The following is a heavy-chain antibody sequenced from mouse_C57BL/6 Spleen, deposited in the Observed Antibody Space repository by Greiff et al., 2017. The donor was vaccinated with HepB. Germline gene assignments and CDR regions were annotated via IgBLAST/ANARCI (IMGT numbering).Heavy chain of an antibody. D-gene: IGHD1-1*01. CDR1: GFTFSSYT. J-gene: IGHJ2*01. CDR2: ISGGGGNT. V-gene: IGHV5-9*01. CDR3: ARLYDYDFDY. Sequence: EVMLVESGGGLVKPGGSLKLSCAASGFTFSSYTMSWVRQTPEKRLEWVATISGGGGNTYYPDSVKGRFTISRDNAKNTLYLQMSSLRSEDTALYYCARLYDYDFDYWGQGTTLTVSS.